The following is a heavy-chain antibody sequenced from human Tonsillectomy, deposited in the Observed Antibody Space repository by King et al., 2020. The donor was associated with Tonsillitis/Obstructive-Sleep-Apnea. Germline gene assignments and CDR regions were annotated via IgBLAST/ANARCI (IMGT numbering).Heavy chain of an antibody. CDR1: GFTFSSYE. CDR3: AGVSRLALDV. J-gene: IGHJ6*03. V-gene: IGHV3-48*03. Sequence: VQLVESGGGLVQPGGSLRLSCAASGFTFSSYEMNWVRQAPGKGLEWVSYISSSGSTIYYADSVKGRFTISRDNAKNSLYLQMNSLRAEDTAVYYCAGVSRLALDVWGKGTTVTVSS. CDR2: ISSSGSTI.